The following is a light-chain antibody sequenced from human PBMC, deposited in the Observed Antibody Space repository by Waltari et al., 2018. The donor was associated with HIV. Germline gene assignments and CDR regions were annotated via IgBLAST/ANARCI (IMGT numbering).Light chain of an antibody. V-gene: IGLV1-47*01. CDR3: AAWDDSLSATV. CDR2: MSD. J-gene: IGLJ2*01. CDR1: SSNTGSTS. Sequence: QSVLTQPPSASGPPGQRVTIPCSGSSSNTGSTSVSWYQQLPGTAPKLLIYMSDQRPSGVPDRFSESKSGTSASLAISGLRSEDEAEYYCAAWDDSLSATVFGGGTKLTVL.